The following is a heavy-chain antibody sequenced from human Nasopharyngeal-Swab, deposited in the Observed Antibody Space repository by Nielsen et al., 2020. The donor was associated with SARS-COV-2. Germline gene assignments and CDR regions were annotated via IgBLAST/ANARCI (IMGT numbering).Heavy chain of an antibody. CDR2: TYYRSKWYN. CDR3: ARARGAYGDYYYYYYTDV. V-gene: IGHV6-1*01. J-gene: IGHJ6*03. D-gene: IGHD4-17*01. CDR1: GDSVPSSSAA. Sequence: SQTLSLTCAIFGDSVPSSSAAWNWIRQSPSRGLEWLGRTYYRSKWYNDYAVSVKSRITINPDTSKNQFSLHLNSVTPEDTAVYYCARARGAYGDYYYYYYTDVWGKGTTVTVSS.